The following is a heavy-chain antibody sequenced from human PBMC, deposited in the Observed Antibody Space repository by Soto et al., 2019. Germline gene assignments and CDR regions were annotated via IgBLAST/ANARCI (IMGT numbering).Heavy chain of an antibody. V-gene: IGHV3-30*03. D-gene: IGHD6-13*01. CDR1: GFPFRIYG. CDR3: ATLAADRRGLEV. J-gene: IGHJ6*02. Sequence: QVQLVESGGSVVQPGRSLRLSCAASGFPFRIYGMHWVRQAPGKGLEWVALIPYDGSKKYYADSVKGRFTISRDNSKNTLYLQMNSLSAEDTDVYYCATLAADRRGLEVWGQGTTVTVSS. CDR2: IPYDGSKK.